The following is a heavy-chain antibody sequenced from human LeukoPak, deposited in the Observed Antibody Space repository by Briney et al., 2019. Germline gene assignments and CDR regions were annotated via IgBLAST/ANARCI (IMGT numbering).Heavy chain of an antibody. Sequence: SETLSLTCTVSGGSISSFYWSWIRQPAGKGLEWIGRIYTSGSTNYNPSLKSRVTMSVDTSKNQFSLKLSSVTAADTAVCYCARDGVYYDILTGYSRKYYFDYWGQGTLVTVSS. CDR2: IYTSGST. CDR1: GGSISSFY. D-gene: IGHD3-9*01. V-gene: IGHV4-4*07. CDR3: ARDGVYYDILTGYSRKYYFDY. J-gene: IGHJ4*02.